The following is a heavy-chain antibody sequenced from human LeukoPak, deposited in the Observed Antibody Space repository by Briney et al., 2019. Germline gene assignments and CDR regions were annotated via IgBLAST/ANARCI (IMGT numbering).Heavy chain of an antibody. CDR1: GYTFSNYD. V-gene: IGHV1-8*03. CDR3: ARGRLPVLSSVVTGWYFDL. J-gene: IGHJ2*01. CDR2: VNPNSGTR. Sequence: ASVKVSCKASGYTFSNYDINWLRQATGQGLEWMGWVNPNSGTRGIAQKFQGRVTFETDTSMATGYMEVSSLISEDTAVYYCARGRLPVLSSVVTGWYFDLWGRGTQVTVSS. D-gene: IGHD2-21*02.